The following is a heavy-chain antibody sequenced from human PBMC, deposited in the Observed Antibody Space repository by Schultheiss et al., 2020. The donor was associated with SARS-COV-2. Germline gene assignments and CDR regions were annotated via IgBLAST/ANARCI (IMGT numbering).Heavy chain of an antibody. D-gene: IGHD6-19*01. CDR3: ASTPAAVAGPFDY. V-gene: IGHV4-61*08. Sequence: SETLSLTCAVSGGSISSGGYSWSWIRQPPGKGLEWIGYIYYSGSTNYNPSLKSRVTISVDTSKNQFSLKLSSVTAADTAVYYCASTPAAVAGPFDYWGQGTLVTVSS. CDR2: IYYSGST. CDR1: GGSISSGGYS. J-gene: IGHJ4*02.